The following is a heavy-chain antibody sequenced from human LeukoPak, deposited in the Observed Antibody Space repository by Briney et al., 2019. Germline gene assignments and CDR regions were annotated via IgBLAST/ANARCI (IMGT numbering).Heavy chain of an antibody. V-gene: IGHV3-74*01. Sequence: PGGSLRLSCAASGFSFSSYWMHWVRQAPGEGLVWVSRVSSDERTTSYADSVKGRFTVSRDNAKNTLYLQMNSLRAEDTAVYYCAKVGPPTWFGELLGYFDYWGQGTLVTVSS. D-gene: IGHD3-10*01. CDR3: AKVGPPTWFGELLGYFDY. J-gene: IGHJ4*02. CDR1: GFSFSSYW. CDR2: VSSDERTT.